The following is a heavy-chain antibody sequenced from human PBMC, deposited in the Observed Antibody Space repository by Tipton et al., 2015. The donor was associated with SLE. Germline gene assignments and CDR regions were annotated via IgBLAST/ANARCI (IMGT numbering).Heavy chain of an antibody. V-gene: IGHV4-34*01. CDR2: INHSGST. CDR3: ARAAPLYSGSYYYFDY. CDR1: GGSFSGYY. D-gene: IGHD1-26*01. Sequence: TLSLTCAVYGGSFSGYYWSWIRQPPGKGLEWIGEINHSGSTNYNPSLKSRVTISVDTSKNQFSLKLSSVTAADTAVYYCARAAPLYSGSYYYFDYWGQGTLVTVSS. J-gene: IGHJ4*02.